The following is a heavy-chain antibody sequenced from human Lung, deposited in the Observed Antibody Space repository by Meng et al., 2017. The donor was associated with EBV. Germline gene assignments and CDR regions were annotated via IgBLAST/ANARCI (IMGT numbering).Heavy chain of an antibody. J-gene: IGHJ4*02. CDR1: GYTCANYG. D-gene: IGHD1-26*01. CDR3: ARVEVGITSGDY. Sequence: QAQLVDSGGEVRKPGASVKVSCKASGYTCANYGITWVRQAPGQGLEWMGWISAYNGNTNYAQTLQGRLTMTTATSTSTAYMELRLLRSDDTAVYYCARVEVGITSGDYWGQGTLVTVSS. CDR2: ISAYNGNT. V-gene: IGHV1-18*01.